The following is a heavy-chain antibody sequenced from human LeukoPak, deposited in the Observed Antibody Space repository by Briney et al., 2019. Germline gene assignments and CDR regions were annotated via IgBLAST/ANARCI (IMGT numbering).Heavy chain of an antibody. V-gene: IGHV3-9*01. CDR2: ISWNRRSI. J-gene: IGHJ4*02. CDR3: ARDQPYDY. Sequence: PGGSLRLSCAASGFSFDDYAMHWVRQAPGRGLEWVSGISWNRRSIGYADSVKGRFTISRDNAKNSLYLQMNSLRAEDTAVYYCARDQPYDYWGQGTLVTVSS. CDR1: GFSFDDYA.